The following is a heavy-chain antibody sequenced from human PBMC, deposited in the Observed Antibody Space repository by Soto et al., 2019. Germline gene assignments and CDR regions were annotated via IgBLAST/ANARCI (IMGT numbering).Heavy chain of an antibody. CDR1: GNSFTNYW. CDR3: ARSPHGYGMDV. V-gene: IGHV5-51*01. Sequence: GQSLKISCKGPGNSFTNYWIGWVRQVPGKGLEWMGIIYFRDSDTRYSPSFQGHVTISADKSINTAYLQWSSLKASDTAMYFCARSPHGYGMDVLGQGTTVTVS. D-gene: IGHD2-8*01. J-gene: IGHJ6*02. CDR2: IYFRDSDT.